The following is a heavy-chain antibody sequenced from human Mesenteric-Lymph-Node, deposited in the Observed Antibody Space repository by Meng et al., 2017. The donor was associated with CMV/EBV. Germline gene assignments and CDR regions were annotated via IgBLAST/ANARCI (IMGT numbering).Heavy chain of an antibody. Sequence: GGSLRLSCVASGFDFDDYDMHWFRQLPGKGLEWVSGINWNGEKVFYADSVKGRVTIFRDNAKNTLSLQMNSLRAEDTAVYFCVKSQSYYGSGSYSDYWGQGTLVTVSS. CDR1: GFDFDDYD. V-gene: IGHV3-9*01. D-gene: IGHD3-10*01. CDR3: VKSQSYYGSGSYSDY. J-gene: IGHJ4*02. CDR2: INWNGEKV.